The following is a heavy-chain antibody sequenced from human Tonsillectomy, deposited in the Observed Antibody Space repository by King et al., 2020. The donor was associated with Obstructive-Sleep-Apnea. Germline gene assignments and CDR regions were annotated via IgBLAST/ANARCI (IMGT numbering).Heavy chain of an antibody. CDR2: ISGSGRST. V-gene: IGHV3-23*04. Sequence: VQLVESGGGLVQPGGSLRLSCVASGFTFSSYAMTWVRQAPGKGLEWVSVISGSGRSTYYADSVRGRFTISRDNSKNTLYPKMNSLRADDTAVYYCAKERDNWNAGPYYFDYWGQGTLVTVSS. J-gene: IGHJ4*02. CDR1: GFTFSSYA. D-gene: IGHD1-1*01. CDR3: AKERDNWNAGPYYFDY.